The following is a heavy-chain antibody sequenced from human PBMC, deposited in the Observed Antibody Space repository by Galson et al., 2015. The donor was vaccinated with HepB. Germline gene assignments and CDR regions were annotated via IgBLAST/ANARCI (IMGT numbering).Heavy chain of an antibody. Sequence: SLRLSCAASGFTFSSYGMHWVRQAPGKGLEWVAVIWYDGSNKYYADSVKGRFTISRDNSKNTLYLQMNSLRAEDTAVYYCARDVGSVGVYDFWSGPFDYWGQGTLVTVSS. CDR2: IWYDGSNK. J-gene: IGHJ4*02. V-gene: IGHV3-33*01. CDR3: ARDVGSVGVYDFWSGPFDY. D-gene: IGHD3-3*01. CDR1: GFTFSSYG.